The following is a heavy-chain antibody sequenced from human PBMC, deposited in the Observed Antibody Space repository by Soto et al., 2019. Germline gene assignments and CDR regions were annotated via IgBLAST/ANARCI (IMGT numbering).Heavy chain of an antibody. Sequence: PSETLSLTCTVSGGPISSYYWSWIRQPPGKGLEWIGYIYYSGSTNYNPSLKSRVTISVDTSKNQFSLKLSSVTAVDTAVYYCARTYSSGWYGYWGQGTLVTVSS. D-gene: IGHD6-19*01. CDR3: ARTYSSGWYGY. J-gene: IGHJ4*02. CDR2: IYYSGST. CDR1: GGPISSYY. V-gene: IGHV4-59*01.